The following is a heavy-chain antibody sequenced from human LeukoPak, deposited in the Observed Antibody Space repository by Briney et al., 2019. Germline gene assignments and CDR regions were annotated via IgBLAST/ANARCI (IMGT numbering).Heavy chain of an antibody. CDR3: ARLSAKYYGSGRGWFDP. Sequence: GESLKISRKGSGYSFTNYWIGWVRQMPGKGLEWMGIIYPGDSDTRYSPSFQGQVTISADKSISTAYLQWSSLKASDTAMYYCARLSAKYYGSGRGWFDPWGQGTLVTVSS. D-gene: IGHD3-10*01. CDR2: IYPGDSDT. J-gene: IGHJ5*02. V-gene: IGHV5-51*01. CDR1: GYSFTNYW.